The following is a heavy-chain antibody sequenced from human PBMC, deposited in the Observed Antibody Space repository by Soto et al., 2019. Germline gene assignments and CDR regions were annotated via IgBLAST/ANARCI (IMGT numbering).Heavy chain of an antibody. CDR3: ARTGDDSGYVPAWYFDL. Sequence: QVQLQESGPGLVKPSETLSLTCTVSGDSLSTYYWSWIRQPPGKGLEWIGNIYYSGSTNYNPSLKSRVTISVDTSKNQFSLRLSSVTAADTAVYYCARTGDDSGYVPAWYFDLWGRGTLVTVSS. J-gene: IGHJ2*01. D-gene: IGHD5-12*01. CDR1: GDSLSTYY. CDR2: IYYSGST. V-gene: IGHV4-59*01.